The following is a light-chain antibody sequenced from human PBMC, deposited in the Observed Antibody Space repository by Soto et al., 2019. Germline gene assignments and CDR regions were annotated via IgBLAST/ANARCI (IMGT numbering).Light chain of an antibody. CDR3: NSYRHSTTLV. J-gene: IGLJ1*01. V-gene: IGLV2-14*01. CDR2: EVS. Sequence: QSALTQPASVSGSPGQSITISCTGTSSDVGGYNSVSWFQQHPSKAPKLIIYEVSHRPSGVSIRFSGSKSGNTASLTISGLQAEDEADYYCNSYRHSTTLVFGTETKLTVL. CDR1: SSDVGGYNS.